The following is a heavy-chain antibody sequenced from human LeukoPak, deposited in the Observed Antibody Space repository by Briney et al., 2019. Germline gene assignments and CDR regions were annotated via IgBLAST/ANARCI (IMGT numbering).Heavy chain of an antibody. CDR3: ARRATVTTGFDY. CDR1: GGSISSYY. Sequence: SETLSLTCTVSGGSISSYYWSWIRQPPGKGLEWIGYTYYSGSTNYNPSLKSRVTISVDTSKNQFSLKLSSVTAADTAVYYCARRATVTTGFDYWGQGTLVIVSS. V-gene: IGHV4-59*08. D-gene: IGHD4-17*01. J-gene: IGHJ4*02. CDR2: TYYSGST.